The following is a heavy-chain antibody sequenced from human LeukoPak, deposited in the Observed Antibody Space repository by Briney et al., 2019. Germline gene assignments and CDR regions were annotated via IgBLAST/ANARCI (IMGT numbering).Heavy chain of an antibody. V-gene: IGHV1-8*03. CDR2: MNPNSGNT. CDR1: GYTFTSYD. Sequence: ASVKVSCKASGYTFTSYDINWVRQATGQGLEGMGWMNPNSGNTGYAQKFQGRVTITRNTSISTAYMELSSLRSEDMAVYYCARGRLERRRDYYYMDVWGKGTTVTVSS. J-gene: IGHJ6*03. CDR3: ARGRLERRRDYYYMDV. D-gene: IGHD1-1*01.